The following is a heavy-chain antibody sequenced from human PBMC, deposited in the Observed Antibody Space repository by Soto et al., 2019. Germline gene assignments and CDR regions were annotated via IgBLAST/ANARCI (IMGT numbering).Heavy chain of an antibody. CDR3: ARQLLCFGEVNYSYYGMDV. CDR2: INAGNGNT. CDR1: GYTFTSYA. V-gene: IGHV1-3*01. D-gene: IGHD3-10*01. Sequence: SVKVSCKASGYTFTSYAMHWVRQAPGQRLEWMGWINAGNGNTKYSQKFQGRVTITRDTSASTAYMELSSLRSEDTAVYYCARQLLCFGEVNYSYYGMDVWGQGPTVTVSS. J-gene: IGHJ6*02.